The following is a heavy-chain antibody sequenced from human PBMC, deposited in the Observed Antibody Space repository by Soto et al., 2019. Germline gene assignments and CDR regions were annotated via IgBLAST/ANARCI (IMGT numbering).Heavy chain of an antibody. CDR1: GFTFSSYS. D-gene: IGHD3-3*01. J-gene: IGHJ5*02. CDR2: ISSSSSTI. CDR3: AGSDDFWSGYYWFDP. Sequence: PGGSLRLSCAASGFTFSSYSMNWVRQAPGKGLEWVSYISSSSSTIYYADSVKGRFTISRDNAKNSLYLQMNSLRAEDTAVYYCAGSDDFWSGYYWFDPWGQGTLVTVSS. V-gene: IGHV3-48*01.